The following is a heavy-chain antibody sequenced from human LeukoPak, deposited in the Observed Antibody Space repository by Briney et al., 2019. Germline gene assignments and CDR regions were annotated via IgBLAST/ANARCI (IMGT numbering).Heavy chain of an antibody. D-gene: IGHD3-16*02. Sequence: GGSLRLSCAASGFTFSDYYMNWIRQAPGKGLEWVSYISSSGSTIYYADSVKGRFTISRDNAKNSLYLQMNSLRAEDTGVYYCARDLPRNYDYVWGSYRPLDYWGQGTLVTVSS. CDR3: ARDLPRNYDYVWGSYRPLDY. V-gene: IGHV3-11*01. J-gene: IGHJ4*02. CDR2: ISSSGSTI. CDR1: GFTFSDYY.